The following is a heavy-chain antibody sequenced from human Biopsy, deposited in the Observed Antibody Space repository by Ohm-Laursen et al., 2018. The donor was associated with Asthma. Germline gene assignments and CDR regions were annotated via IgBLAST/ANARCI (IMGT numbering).Heavy chain of an antibody. CDR2: HDHEEGGT. D-gene: IGHD4-17*01. Sequence: ASVKVSCKISGYSLTDLSMHWVRQAPGQGLERMGGHDHEEGGTVNARRFQGRVTMTEDTSTDTAYMELSSLSSDDTAVYYCASDFPKDYARYNFQFWGQGTLVTVSS. CDR1: GYSLTDLS. J-gene: IGHJ4*02. V-gene: IGHV1-24*01. CDR3: ASDFPKDYARYNFQF.